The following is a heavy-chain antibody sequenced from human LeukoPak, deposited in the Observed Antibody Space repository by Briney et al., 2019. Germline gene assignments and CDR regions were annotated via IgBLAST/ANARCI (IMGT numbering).Heavy chain of an antibody. Sequence: PSETLSLTCTVSGGSISSYYWSWIRQPAGKGLEWIGRIYTSGSTNYNPSLKSRVTMSVDTSKNQFSLKLSSVTAADTAMYYCARVRYGGAPDAFDIWGQGTMVTVSS. D-gene: IGHD4-17*01. CDR3: ARVRYGGAPDAFDI. CDR2: IYTSGST. V-gene: IGHV4-4*07. CDR1: GGSISSYY. J-gene: IGHJ3*02.